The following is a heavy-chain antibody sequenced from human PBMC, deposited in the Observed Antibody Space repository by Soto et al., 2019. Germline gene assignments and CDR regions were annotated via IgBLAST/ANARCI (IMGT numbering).Heavy chain of an antibody. CDR2: LYDVDGS. V-gene: IGHV3-53*01. Sequence: DVQLVESGGGLIQPGESLRLSCAASGLTISGKKYVAWVRQAPGKRLEWASALYDVDGSFYADSVKGRFTTSSDSSKTTVYLQMNDLRPVDTAVYYCATWHEREHAYDVWGQGTTVTVSS. J-gene: IGHJ3*01. D-gene: IGHD1-1*01. CDR3: ATWHEREHAYDV. CDR1: GLTISGKKY.